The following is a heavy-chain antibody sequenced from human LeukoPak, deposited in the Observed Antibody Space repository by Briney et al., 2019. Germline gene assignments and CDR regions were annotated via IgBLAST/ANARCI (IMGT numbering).Heavy chain of an antibody. CDR3: AKDHYYGSGSYYSLVPYFDY. D-gene: IGHD3-10*01. J-gene: IGHJ4*02. Sequence: QPGGSLRLSCAASGFTFSSYWMSWVRQAPGKGLEWVANIKQDGSEKYYVDSVKGRFTISRDNAKNSLYLQMNSLRAEDTAVYYCAKDHYYGSGSYYSLVPYFDYWGQGTLVTVSS. V-gene: IGHV3-7*01. CDR2: IKQDGSEK. CDR1: GFTFSSYW.